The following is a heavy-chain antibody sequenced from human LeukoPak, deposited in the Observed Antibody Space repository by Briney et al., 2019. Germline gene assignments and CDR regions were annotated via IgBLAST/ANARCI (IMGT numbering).Heavy chain of an antibody. CDR3: ARAPRGYSGYDLIDAFDI. D-gene: IGHD5-12*01. CDR2: IIPILGIA. Sequence: GSSVKVSCKASGGTFSSYAISWVRQAPGQGLEWMGRIIPILGIANYAQKFQGRVTITADKSTSTAYMELSSLRSEDTAVYYCARAPRGYSGYDLIDAFDIWGQGTMVTVSS. J-gene: IGHJ3*02. V-gene: IGHV1-69*04. CDR1: GGTFSSYA.